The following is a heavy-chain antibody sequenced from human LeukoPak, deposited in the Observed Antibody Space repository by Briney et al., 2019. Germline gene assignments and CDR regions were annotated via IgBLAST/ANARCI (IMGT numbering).Heavy chain of an antibody. Sequence: GGSLRLSCEASGFAFSTYAMHWVRQAPGKGLEWVTLIWHDGSHKFYIDSVRGRFTNSRDNSKNTVYLQMNGLRAEDTAVYYCARELFGSGSYPDYWGQGTPVAVSS. V-gene: IGHV3-33*01. J-gene: IGHJ4*02. CDR2: IWHDGSHK. D-gene: IGHD3-10*01. CDR3: ARELFGSGSYPDY. CDR1: GFAFSTYA.